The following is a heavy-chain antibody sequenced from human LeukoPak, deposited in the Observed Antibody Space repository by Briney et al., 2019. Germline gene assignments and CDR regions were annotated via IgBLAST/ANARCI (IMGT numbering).Heavy chain of an antibody. J-gene: IGHJ6*03. CDR2: INWNGRIT. CDR3: ARGSVQLWLRDSYYYMDV. V-gene: IGHV3-20*04. D-gene: IGHD5-18*01. CDR1: GFTFDDYA. Sequence: GESLRLSCAASGFTFDDYAMNWVRQVPGRGLEWVSGINWNGRITEYADSVKDRFTISRQNTKNSLYLYMNNLGGEDTALYFCARGSVQLWLRDSYYYMDVWGKGTTVTVSS.